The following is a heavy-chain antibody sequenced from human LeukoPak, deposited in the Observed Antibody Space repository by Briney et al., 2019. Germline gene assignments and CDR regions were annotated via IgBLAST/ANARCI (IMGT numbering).Heavy chain of an antibody. V-gene: IGHV4-39*01. CDR1: GGSISSSYYY. Sequence: SETLSLTCTVSGGSISSSYYYWDWIRQPPGKGLEWIGSIYYSGSTYYNPSLKSRVTISVDTSKNQCSLKLTSVTAADTAMYYCARGRPDSGQGTWGQGTLVTVSS. J-gene: IGHJ5*02. D-gene: IGHD1-26*01. CDR3: ARGRPDSGQGT. CDR2: IYYSGST.